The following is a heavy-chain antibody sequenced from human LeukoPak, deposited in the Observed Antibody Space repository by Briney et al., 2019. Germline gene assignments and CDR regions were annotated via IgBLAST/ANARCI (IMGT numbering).Heavy chain of an antibody. CDR2: ISSSGSTT. CDR3: ARETPAFDY. J-gene: IGHJ4*02. V-gene: IGHV3-23*01. CDR1: GFTFSSFA. D-gene: IGHD4-23*01. Sequence: GASLRLSCVDSGFTFSSFAMSWVRQAPGRGLEWVSTISSSGSTTYYIDSVKGRITISRDNSRNTLYLQLNSLRGEDTAVYYCARETPAFDYWGQGTLVTVS.